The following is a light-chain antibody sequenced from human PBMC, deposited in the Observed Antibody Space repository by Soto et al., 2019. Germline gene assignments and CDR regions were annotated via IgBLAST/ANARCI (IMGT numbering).Light chain of an antibody. CDR1: QSLRNW. Sequence: DIQMTQSPSTLSASVGDRVTITCRASQSLRNWLAWYQQKPGKAPKLLIYKASSLESGVPSRFXXXXXXXXXXXXXXGLQPDDFATYYCQQYDTHSWTFGQGTKVEIK. CDR2: KAS. V-gene: IGKV1-5*03. CDR3: QQYDTHSWT. J-gene: IGKJ1*01.